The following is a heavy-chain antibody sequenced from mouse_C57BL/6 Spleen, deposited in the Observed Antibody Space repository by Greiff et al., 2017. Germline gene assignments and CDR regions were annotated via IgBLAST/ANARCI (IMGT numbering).Heavy chain of an antibody. D-gene: IGHD2-3*01. V-gene: IGHV1-52*01. Sequence: QVQLQQPGAELVRPGSSVKLSCKASGYTFTSYWMHWVKQRPIQGLEGIGNIDPSDSETHYNQKFKDKATLTVDKSSSTAYMQLRSLTSEDSAVYYCARGDGTTGYFDVWGTGTTVTVSS. J-gene: IGHJ1*03. CDR2: IDPSDSET. CDR1: GYTFTSYW. CDR3: ARGDGTTGYFDV.